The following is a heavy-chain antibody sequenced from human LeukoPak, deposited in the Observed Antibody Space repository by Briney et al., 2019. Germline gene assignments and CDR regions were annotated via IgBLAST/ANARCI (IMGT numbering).Heavy chain of an antibody. CDR3: AKPSGSYYYYGMDV. V-gene: IGHV3-23*01. D-gene: IGHD3-22*01. CDR2: ISGSGGST. J-gene: IGHJ6*02. CDR1: GFTFSSYA. Sequence: GGSLRLSCAASGFTFSSYAMSWVRQAPGKGLEWVSAISGSGGSTYYADSVKGRFTISRDNSRNTLYLQMNSLRAEDTAVYYCAKPSGSYYYYGMDVWGQGTTVTVSS.